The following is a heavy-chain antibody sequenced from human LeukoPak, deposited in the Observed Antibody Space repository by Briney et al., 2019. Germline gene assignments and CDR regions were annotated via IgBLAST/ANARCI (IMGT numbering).Heavy chain of an antibody. D-gene: IGHD3-22*01. V-gene: IGHV4-59*01. CDR3: ARCSDSIDAFDI. CDR2: IYYSGST. CDR1: GGSISSYY. J-gene: IGHJ3*02. Sequence: SETLSLTCTVSGGSISSYYWSWLRQPPGKGLEWIGYIYYSGSTNYNPSLKSRVTISVDTSKNQFSLKLSSVTAADTAVYYCARCSDSIDAFDIWGQGTMVTVSS.